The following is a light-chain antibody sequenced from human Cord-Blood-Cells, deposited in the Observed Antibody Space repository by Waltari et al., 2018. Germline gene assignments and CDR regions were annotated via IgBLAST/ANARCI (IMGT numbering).Light chain of an antibody. CDR3: QQYNSYSLWT. V-gene: IGKV1-5*03. J-gene: IGKJ1*01. CDR2: KAS. CDR1: QSISSW. Sequence: DIQMTQSPSTLSASVGDRVTITCRASQSISSWLAWYQQKPGKAPKLLFYKASSLESGAPSRFSGSGSGTEFTLTISSLQADDFATYYCQQYNSYSLWTFGQGTKVEIK.